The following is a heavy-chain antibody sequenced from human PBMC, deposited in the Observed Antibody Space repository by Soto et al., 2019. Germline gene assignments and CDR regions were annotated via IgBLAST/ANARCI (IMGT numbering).Heavy chain of an antibody. CDR2: IIPIFGTA. D-gene: IGHD5-18*01. V-gene: IGHV1-69*13. CDR3: ARGAFRGYSYPLFYYYCGMDV. J-gene: IGHJ6*02. Sequence: SVKVSCKASGGTFSSYAISWVRQAPGQGLEWMGGIIPIFGTANYAQKFQGRVTITADESTSTAYMELSSLRSEYTSVYYCARGAFRGYSYPLFYYYCGMDVWGQGTTVTVSS. CDR1: GGTFSSYA.